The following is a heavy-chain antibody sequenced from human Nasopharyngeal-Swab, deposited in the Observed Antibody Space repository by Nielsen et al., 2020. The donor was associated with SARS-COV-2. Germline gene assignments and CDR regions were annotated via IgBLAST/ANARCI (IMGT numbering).Heavy chain of an antibody. CDR3: AKDRDSGDDSEEDYHYYGMDV. CDR2: ISGDSDST. Sequence: GGSLRLSCAASGFTFSNFAMSWVRQAPGKGLEWVSVISGDSDSTYYTDSVRGRFTISRDNSKNTLNLQMNNLRAEDTAIYYCAKDRDSGDDSEEDYHYYGMDVWGQGAPVTVS. CDR1: GFTFSNFA. J-gene: IGHJ6*02. V-gene: IGHV3-23*01. D-gene: IGHD5-12*01.